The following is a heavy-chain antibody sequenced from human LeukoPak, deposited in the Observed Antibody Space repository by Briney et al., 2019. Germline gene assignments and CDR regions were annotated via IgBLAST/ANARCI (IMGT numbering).Heavy chain of an antibody. CDR3: AREDYSGYHIDY. CDR1: GFTFGSYA. Sequence: PGGSLRLSCAASGFTFGSYAMNWVRQAPGKGLEWVSAIGDSGGNTYYADSVKGRFTISRDNSKNTLYLQMNSLRAEDTAVYYCAREDYSGYHIDYWGQGTLVTVSS. V-gene: IGHV3-23*01. J-gene: IGHJ4*02. CDR2: IGDSGGNT. D-gene: IGHD5-12*01.